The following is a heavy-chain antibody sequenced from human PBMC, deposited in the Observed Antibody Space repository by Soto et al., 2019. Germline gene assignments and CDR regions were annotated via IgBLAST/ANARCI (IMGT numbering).Heavy chain of an antibody. Sequence: EASVKVSCKASGYTFTSYGISWVRQAPGQGLEWMGIINPSVGSTTYAQRFQGRFTITRDTSTSTVYMELSSLRSEDTAVYYCVRDYDILTAYQYYFDYWGQGTLVTVSS. CDR3: VRDYDILTAYQYYFDY. CDR2: INPSVGST. V-gene: IGHV1-46*01. CDR1: GYTFTSYG. D-gene: IGHD3-9*01. J-gene: IGHJ4*02.